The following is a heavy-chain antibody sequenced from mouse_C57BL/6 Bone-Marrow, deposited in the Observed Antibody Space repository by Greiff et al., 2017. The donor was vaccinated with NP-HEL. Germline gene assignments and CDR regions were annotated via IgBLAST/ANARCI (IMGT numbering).Heavy chain of an antibody. Sequence: VQLQQSGAELARPGASVKLSCKASGYTFTSYGISWVKQRTGQGLEWIGEIYPRSGNTYYTEKFKGKATLTADKSSSTAYMELRSLTSEDSAVYFCARRNGSSPFAYWGQGTLVTVSA. V-gene: IGHV1-81*01. J-gene: IGHJ3*01. CDR3: ARRNGSSPFAY. CDR1: GYTFTSYG. D-gene: IGHD1-1*01. CDR2: IYPRSGNT.